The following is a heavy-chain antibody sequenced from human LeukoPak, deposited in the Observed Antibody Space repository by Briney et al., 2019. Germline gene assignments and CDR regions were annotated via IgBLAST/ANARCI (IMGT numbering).Heavy chain of an antibody. CDR2: ISYDGSNK. V-gene: IGHV3-30*01. D-gene: IGHD6-13*01. CDR3: ARESAYQSSSWYGTFDY. CDR1: GFTFSSYA. J-gene: IGHJ4*02. Sequence: GGPLRLSCAASGFTFSSYAMSWVRQAPGKGLEWVAVISYDGSNKYYADSVKGRFTISRDNSKNTLHLQMNSLRAEDTAVYYCARESAYQSSSWYGTFDYWGQGTLVTVSS.